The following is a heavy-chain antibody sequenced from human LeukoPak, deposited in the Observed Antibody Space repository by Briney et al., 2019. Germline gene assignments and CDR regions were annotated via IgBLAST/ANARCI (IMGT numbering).Heavy chain of an antibody. CDR3: SRNRGSGGFYFNY. D-gene: IGHD3-16*01. V-gene: IGHV3-23*01. CDR2: ISGSGGST. CDR1: GFTFSTYA. J-gene: IGHJ4*02. Sequence: PGGSLRPSCAASGFTFSTYAMSWVRQAPGKGLEWVSAISGSGGSTSYADSVKGRFTISRDNSKSTLYLQMNSLRAEDTAVYYCSRNRGSGGFYFNYWGQGTQVTVSS.